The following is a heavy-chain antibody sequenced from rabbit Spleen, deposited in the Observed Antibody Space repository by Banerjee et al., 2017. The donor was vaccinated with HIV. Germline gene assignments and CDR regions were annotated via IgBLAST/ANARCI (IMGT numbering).Heavy chain of an antibody. D-gene: IGHD1-1*01. CDR1: GFSFSNKAV. Sequence: QEQLMESGGGLVKPEGSLKLSCTASGFSFSNKAVMCWVRQAPGKGLEWIACINGVTGKAVYASWAKGRFTFSKTSSTTVTLQMTRLTAADTATYFCARDLVAVIGWNFNLWGPGTLVTVS. V-gene: IGHV1S45*01. J-gene: IGHJ4*01. CDR3: ARDLVAVIGWNFNL. CDR2: INGVTGKA.